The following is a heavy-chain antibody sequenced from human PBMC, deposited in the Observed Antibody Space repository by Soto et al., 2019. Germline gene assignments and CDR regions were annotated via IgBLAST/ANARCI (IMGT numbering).Heavy chain of an antibody. J-gene: IGHJ3*02. CDR3: ARYRARLRYFDWYDAFDI. V-gene: IGHV1-46*02. CDR2: IHPSGGST. D-gene: IGHD3-9*01. CDR1: GYTFNIYY. Sequence: ASVKVSCKASGYTFNIYYLHWVRQAPGQGLEWMGIIHPSGGSTTYAQKFQGRVTITADKSTSTAYMELSSLRSEDTAVYYCARYRARLRYFDWYDAFDIWGQGTMVTVSS.